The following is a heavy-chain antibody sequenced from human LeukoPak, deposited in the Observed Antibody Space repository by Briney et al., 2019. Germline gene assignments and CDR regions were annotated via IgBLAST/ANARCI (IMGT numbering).Heavy chain of an antibody. J-gene: IGHJ4*02. CDR3: ARVRGLLFDY. V-gene: IGHV3-64*01. CDR1: GFTFSSYA. Sequence: PGGSLRLSCAASGFTFSSYAMHWVRQAPGKGLEYVSAISSNGGSTYYANSVKGRLTISRDNSKNTLYLQMGSLRAEDMAVYYCARVRGLLFDYWGQGTLVTVSS. CDR2: ISSNGGST.